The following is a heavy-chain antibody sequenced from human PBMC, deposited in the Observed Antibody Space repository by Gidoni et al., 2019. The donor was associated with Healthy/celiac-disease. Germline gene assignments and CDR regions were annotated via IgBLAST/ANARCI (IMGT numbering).Heavy chain of an antibody. CDR3: ARGYYGSGSYYNVDYFDY. J-gene: IGHJ4*02. Sequence: GPGLVKPSQTLSLTCTVSGGSISSGSYYLSWIRQPAGKGLEWIGRIYTSGSTNYNPSLKSRVPISVDTSKNQFSLKLSSVTAADTAVYYCARGYYGSGSYYNVDYFDYWGQGTLVTVSS. V-gene: IGHV4-61*02. CDR1: GGSISSGSYY. D-gene: IGHD3-10*01. CDR2: IYTSGST.